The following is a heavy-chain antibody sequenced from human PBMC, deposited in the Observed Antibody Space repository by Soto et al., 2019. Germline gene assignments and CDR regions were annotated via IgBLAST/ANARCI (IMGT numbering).Heavy chain of an antibody. CDR3: AREGAAGTQNLDV. J-gene: IGHJ6*04. CDR1: GGSISSYY. Sequence: PSETLSLTCTVSGGSISSYYWSWIRQPPGKGLEWIGYIYYSGSTNYNPSLKSRVTISVDTSKNQFSLKLSSVTAADTAVYYCAREGAAGTQNLDVWGKGTTVTVSS. D-gene: IGHD6-13*01. V-gene: IGHV4-59*01. CDR2: IYYSGST.